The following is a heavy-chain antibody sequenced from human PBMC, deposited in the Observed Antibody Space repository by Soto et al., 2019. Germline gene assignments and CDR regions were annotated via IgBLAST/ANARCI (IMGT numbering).Heavy chain of an antibody. J-gene: IGHJ4*02. CDR3: TRLIYDSRLNYFYFYL. Sequence: QVHLQESGPGLVKPSGTLSLTCVVSGGSISGRNWWSWVRQAPGKGLEWIGEVFHSGDATYSPSLRSRVSISVDKSKTQFSLNLNSVTAADTAVYYCTRLIYDSRLNYFYFYLWGQGALVTVSS. D-gene: IGHD3-22*01. CDR2: VFHSGDA. CDR1: GGSISGRNW. V-gene: IGHV4-4*02.